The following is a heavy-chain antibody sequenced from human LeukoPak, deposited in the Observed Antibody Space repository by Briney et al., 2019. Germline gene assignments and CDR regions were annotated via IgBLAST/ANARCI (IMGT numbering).Heavy chain of an antibody. CDR2: INHSGST. V-gene: IGHV4-34*01. D-gene: IGHD2-8*01. Sequence: SKTLSLTCAVYGGSFSGYYWSWIRQPPGKGLEWIGEINHSGSTNYNPSLKSRVTISVDTSKNQFSLKLSSVTAADTAVYYCARFWSGVDYLDYWGQGTLVTVSS. CDR1: GGSFSGYY. J-gene: IGHJ4*02. CDR3: ARFWSGVDYLDY.